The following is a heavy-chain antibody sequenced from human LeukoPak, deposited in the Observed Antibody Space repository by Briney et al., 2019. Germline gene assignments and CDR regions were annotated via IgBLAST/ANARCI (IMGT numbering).Heavy chain of an antibody. CDR2: VNWNGGST. V-gene: IGHV3-20*04. Sequence: GGSLRLSCAASGFTFDDYGMSWVRQAPGKGLEWVSGVNWNGGSTGYADSVKGRFTISRDNAKKSLDLQMNSLRAEDTALYYCARGHIDYAFDCWGQGTLVTVSS. CDR1: GFTFDDYG. J-gene: IGHJ4*02. D-gene: IGHD4-17*01. CDR3: ARGHIDYAFDC.